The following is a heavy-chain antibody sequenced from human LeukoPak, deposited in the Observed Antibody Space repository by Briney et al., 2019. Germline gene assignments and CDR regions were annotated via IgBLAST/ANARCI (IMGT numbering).Heavy chain of an antibody. CDR2: ISWNSGSI. Sequence: GGSLRLSCAASGFTFTNYGVNWVRQAPGKGLEWVSGISWNSGSIGYADSVKGRFTISRDNAKSFLYLQMNSLRAEDTALYYCAKDASRSAPRSLFDYWGQGILVTVSS. J-gene: IGHJ4*02. CDR3: AKDASRSAPRSLFDY. CDR1: GFTFTNYG. V-gene: IGHV3-9*01. D-gene: IGHD2-15*01.